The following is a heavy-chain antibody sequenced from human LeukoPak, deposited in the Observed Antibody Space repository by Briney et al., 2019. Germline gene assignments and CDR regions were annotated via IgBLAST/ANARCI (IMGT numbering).Heavy chain of an antibody. CDR2: VVVGSGKT. D-gene: IGHD1-26*01. Sequence: SVEVSCKASGITFSTSAIQWLRQARGQRLEWIGWVVVGSGKTKYAQKFQERVTITTDMSASTVYMDLRALRYDDTAVYFCATQLPGYFPYMDVWGKGTTITVSS. CDR3: ATQLPGYFPYMDV. CDR1: GITFSTSA. J-gene: IGHJ6*03. V-gene: IGHV1-58*02.